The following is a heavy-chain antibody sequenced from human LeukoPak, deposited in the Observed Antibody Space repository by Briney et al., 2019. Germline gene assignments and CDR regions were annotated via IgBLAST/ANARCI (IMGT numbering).Heavy chain of an antibody. V-gene: IGHV4-4*07. CDR2: VSTTGSS. D-gene: IGHD2-2*01. CDR3: ARIDTIGNTQYYYYGVEV. J-gene: IGHJ6*02. CDR1: GGSISSYF. Sequence: SETLSLTCSASGGSISSYFWSWIRQPAGKGLEWLGRVSTTGSSAYDPSLKGRLTLSVDMSKNQFSLTLRSVTAADTAVYYCARIDTIGNTQYYYYGVEVWGQGTAVTVSS.